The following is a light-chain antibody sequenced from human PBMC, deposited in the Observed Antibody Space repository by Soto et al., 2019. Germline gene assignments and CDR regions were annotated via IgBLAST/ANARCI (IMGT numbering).Light chain of an antibody. J-gene: IGKJ4*01. CDR1: QSISSW. CDR3: QQYNSYAPTT. CDR2: KAS. Sequence: DIQMTQSPSTLSASVGDRVTITCRASQSISSWLAWYQQKPGKAPKLLIYKASSLESGVPSRFSGSGSGTEFTLTISSLQPDDFATYYCQQYNSYAPTTFGGGTKV. V-gene: IGKV1-5*03.